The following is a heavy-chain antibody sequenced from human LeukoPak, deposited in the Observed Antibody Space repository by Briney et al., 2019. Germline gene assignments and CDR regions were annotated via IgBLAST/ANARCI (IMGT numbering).Heavy chain of an antibody. CDR1: GFTFDDDA. Sequence: GGSLRLSCAVSGFTFDDDAMHWVRQAPGKGLEWVSGINWNGGSTGYADPVKGRFTISRDNAKNSLYLQMNSLRAEDTALYYCAREVGAPHYPNWFDPWGQGTLVTVSS. CDR3: AREVGAPHYPNWFDP. D-gene: IGHD1-26*01. J-gene: IGHJ5*02. V-gene: IGHV3-20*04. CDR2: INWNGGST.